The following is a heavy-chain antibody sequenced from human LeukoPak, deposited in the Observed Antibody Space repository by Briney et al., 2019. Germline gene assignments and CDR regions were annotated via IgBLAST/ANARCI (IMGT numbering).Heavy chain of an antibody. Sequence: GASVKVSCKASGYTFTSYGISWVRQAPGQGLEWMGWISAYNGNTNYAQKLQGRVTITTDISTSTAYMELRSLRSDDTAVYYCARDLSSMIVAYLDWDWYFDLWGRGILVTVSS. CDR2: ISAYNGNT. CDR1: GYTFTSYG. CDR3: ARDLSSMIVAYLDWDWYFDL. J-gene: IGHJ2*01. V-gene: IGHV1-18*01. D-gene: IGHD3-22*01.